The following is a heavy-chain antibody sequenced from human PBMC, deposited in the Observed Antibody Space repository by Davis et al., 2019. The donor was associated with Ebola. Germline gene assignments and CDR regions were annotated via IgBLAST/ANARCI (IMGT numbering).Heavy chain of an antibody. V-gene: IGHV3-23*01. CDR2: LGLSADT. J-gene: IGHJ6*02. Sequence: GGSLRLSCAASGFVFSSYVMSWVRRAPGKGLEWVSTLGLSADTYYADSVKGRFTISRDNSNNTLYLQINSLRAEDTAVYYCAKVGGYCSGGSCPVGMDVWGQGTTVTVSS. D-gene: IGHD2-15*01. CDR1: GFVFSSYV. CDR3: AKVGGYCSGGSCPVGMDV.